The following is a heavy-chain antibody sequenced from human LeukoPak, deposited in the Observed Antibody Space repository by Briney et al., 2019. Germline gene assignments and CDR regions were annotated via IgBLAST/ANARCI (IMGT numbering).Heavy chain of an antibody. V-gene: IGHV3-7*01. CDR3: ARRYYDFRSGYSYYFDY. Sequence: GGSLRLSCAASGFTFSNYWMSWVRQAPGKGLEWVANIKQDGSEKYYVDSVKGRFTISRDNAKNSLYLQMNSLRAEDTAVYYCARRYYDFRSGYSYYFDYWGQGTLVSVSS. J-gene: IGHJ4*02. D-gene: IGHD3-3*01. CDR2: IKQDGSEK. CDR1: GFTFSNYW.